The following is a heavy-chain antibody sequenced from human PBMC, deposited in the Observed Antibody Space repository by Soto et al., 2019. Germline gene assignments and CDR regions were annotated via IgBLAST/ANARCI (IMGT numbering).Heavy chain of an antibody. V-gene: IGHV1-8*01. D-gene: IGHD6-19*01. CDR1: GYNFIDND. CDR3: SRNPYGSGLFDP. J-gene: IGHJ5*02. Sequence: QVQLVQSGAEVKKPGASVKVSCNASGYNFIDNDINWMRQSTGQGLERMGWMTPNSGNTGYAQKFQGKVTLTRATSIGTAYMESSSLKTEDTAVYFCSRNPYGSGLFDPWGQGTVVTVSS. CDR2: MTPNSGNT.